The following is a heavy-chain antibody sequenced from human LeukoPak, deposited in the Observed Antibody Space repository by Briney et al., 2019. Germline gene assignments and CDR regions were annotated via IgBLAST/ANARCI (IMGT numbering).Heavy chain of an antibody. CDR2: ISSSSSYI. Sequence: GGSLRLSCAASGFTFSSYTMNWVRQAPGKGLEWVSSISSSSSYIYYADSVKGRFTISRDNAKNSLYLQMNSLRAEDTAVYYCARETPTLRFLEWFPLGYYYMDVWGKGTTVTVSS. CDR3: ARETPTLRFLEWFPLGYYYMDV. J-gene: IGHJ6*03. CDR1: GFTFSSYT. D-gene: IGHD3-3*01. V-gene: IGHV3-21*01.